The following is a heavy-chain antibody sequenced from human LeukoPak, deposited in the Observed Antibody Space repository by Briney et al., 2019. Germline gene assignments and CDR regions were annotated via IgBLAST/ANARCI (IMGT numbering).Heavy chain of an antibody. D-gene: IGHD3-22*01. J-gene: IGHJ4*02. Sequence: GGSLRLSCAASGFTFSSYAMSWVRQAPGKGMEWVSSITSSGSATYYADSVKGRFTISRDNSDNTLYLQMNSLRAEDTAVYYCAKDRPNYYGSNGHYYKLNGDCWGQGTLVTVSS. CDR1: GFTFSSYA. CDR3: AKDRPNYYGSNGHYYKLNGDC. CDR2: ITSSGSAT. V-gene: IGHV3-23*01.